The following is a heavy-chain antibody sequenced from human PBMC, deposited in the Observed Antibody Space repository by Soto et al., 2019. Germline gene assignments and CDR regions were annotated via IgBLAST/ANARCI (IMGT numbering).Heavy chain of an antibody. CDR2: TYYRSKWYN. CDR1: GDSVSSNSAA. D-gene: IGHD5-18*01. V-gene: IGHV6-1*01. J-gene: IGHJ4*02. Sequence: SQTLSLTCAISGDSVSSNSAAWHWIRQSPSRGLEWLGRTYYRSKWYNDYAVSVKSRITINPYTSKNQFSLQLNSVTPEDTAVYYCATSRLWLQLFDYWGQGTLVTVSS. CDR3: ATSRLWLQLFDY.